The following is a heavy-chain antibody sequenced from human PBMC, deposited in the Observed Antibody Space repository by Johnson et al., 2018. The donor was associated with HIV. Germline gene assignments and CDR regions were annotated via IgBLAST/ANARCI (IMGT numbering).Heavy chain of an antibody. D-gene: IGHD6-6*01. Sequence: VQLVESGGGLIQPGGSLRLSCAASGFSVRTNYMSWVRQAPGKGLEWVSVIYSDGTTSFAQSVKGRFSISRDVSKNTLYLQMNSLRVEDTAVYYRASGAYSSSLTFDIWGQGTMVTVSS. CDR1: GFSVRTNY. J-gene: IGHJ3*02. V-gene: IGHV3-53*01. CDR2: IYSDGTT. CDR3: ASGAYSSSLTFDI.